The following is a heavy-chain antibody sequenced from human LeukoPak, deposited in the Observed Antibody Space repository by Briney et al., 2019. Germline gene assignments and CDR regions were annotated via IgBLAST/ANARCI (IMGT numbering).Heavy chain of an antibody. Sequence: PSETLSLTCTVSGGSISSYYWSWIRQSPGKGLEWIGRIYTSGTTHYNPSLKSRVTMSVDTSKNQFSLKLSSVTAADTAVYYCARLSTVTTSFDYWGQGTLVTVSS. J-gene: IGHJ4*02. CDR2: IYTSGTT. CDR1: GGSISSYY. D-gene: IGHD4-17*01. CDR3: ARLSTVTTSFDY. V-gene: IGHV4-4*07.